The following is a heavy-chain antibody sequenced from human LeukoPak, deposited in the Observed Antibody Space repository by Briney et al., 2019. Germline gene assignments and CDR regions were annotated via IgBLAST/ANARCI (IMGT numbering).Heavy chain of an antibody. CDR3: ARDDREYSSSSNYY. CDR1: GFTFSSYS. Sequence: GGSLRLSCAASGFTFSSYSMNWVRQAPGKGLEWVSSISSSSSYIYYADSVKGRFTISRDNAENSLYLQMNSLRAEDTAVYYCARDDREYSSSSNYYWGQGTLVTVSS. D-gene: IGHD6-6*01. J-gene: IGHJ4*02. V-gene: IGHV3-21*01. CDR2: ISSSSSYI.